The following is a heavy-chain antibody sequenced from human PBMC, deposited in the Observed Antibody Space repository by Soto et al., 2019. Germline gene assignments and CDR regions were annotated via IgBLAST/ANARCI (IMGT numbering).Heavy chain of an antibody. V-gene: IGHV4-59*08. CDR3: ARRPKDDILTGAFDY. D-gene: IGHD3-9*01. CDR1: GGSISSYY. Sequence: QVQLQESGPGLVKPSETLSLTCTVSGGSISSYYWSWIRQPPGKGLEWIGYIYYSGSTNYNPSLKSRVTIAVDTSKNHFSLKLSSVTAADTAVYYCARRPKDDILTGAFDYWGQGTLVTVSS. CDR2: IYYSGST. J-gene: IGHJ4*02.